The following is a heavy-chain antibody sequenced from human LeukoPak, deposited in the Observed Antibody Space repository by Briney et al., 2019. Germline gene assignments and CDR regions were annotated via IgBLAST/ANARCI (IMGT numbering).Heavy chain of an antibody. J-gene: IGHJ6*02. CDR1: GFTFSSYA. Sequence: GGSLRLSCAASGFTFSSYAMHWVRQAPGKGLEWVAVISYDGSNKYYADSVKGRFTISRDNSENTLYLQMNSLRVEDTAVYYCARECGTYLYYYYGMDVWGQGTTVTVSS. CDR2: ISYDGSNK. D-gene: IGHD1-26*01. V-gene: IGHV3-30-3*01. CDR3: ARECGTYLYYYYGMDV.